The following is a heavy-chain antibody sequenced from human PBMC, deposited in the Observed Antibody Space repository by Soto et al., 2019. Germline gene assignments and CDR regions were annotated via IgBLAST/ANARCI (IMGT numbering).Heavy chain of an antibody. V-gene: IGHV1-69*04. Sequence: QVQLVQSGAEVKKPGSSVRVPVKASGGPFSPYPLTWGRQAPGQGLEWLGRIIPFHGVTNYAQKFQARVTITADKSTSTAYMELSGLRFEDTAMYYCTRDWEITVSTWSFGGFWGRGTLVTVSS. J-gene: IGHJ4*02. CDR1: GGPFSPYP. D-gene: IGHD3-10*01. CDR3: TRDWEITVSTWSFGGF. CDR2: IIPFHGVT.